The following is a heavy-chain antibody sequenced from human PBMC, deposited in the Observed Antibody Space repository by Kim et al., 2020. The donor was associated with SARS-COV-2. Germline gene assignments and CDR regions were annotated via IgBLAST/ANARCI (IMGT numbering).Heavy chain of an antibody. CDR2: VYYDGAT. Sequence: SETLSLTCSVSGDSISSYYWSWIRQPPGKALEWIGYVYYDGATNSNPSLKSRVTISIDTSKNHLSLKLTSVTAADTAVYYCARHEPKYYSSWFGPWGQGALVTVST. V-gene: IGHV4-59*08. J-gene: IGHJ5*02. CDR3: ARHEPKYYSSWFGP. D-gene: IGHD3-16*01. CDR1: GDSISSYY.